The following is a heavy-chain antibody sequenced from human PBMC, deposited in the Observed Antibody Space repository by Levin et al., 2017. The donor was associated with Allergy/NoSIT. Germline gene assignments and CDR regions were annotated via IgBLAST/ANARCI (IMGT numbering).Heavy chain of an antibody. CDR3: AKENDSSGYRLYYFDS. CDR2: ISYDGSNK. J-gene: IGHJ4*02. D-gene: IGHD3-22*01. Sequence: GGSLRLSCAASGFTFRYYGMNWVRQTPGKGLEWVAVISYDGSNKYYADSVKGRFTISRDNSKNTVVLQMNTLRPDDTAVYYCAKENDSSGYRLYYFDSWGQGTLVTVSS. V-gene: IGHV3-30*18. CDR1: GFTFRYYG.